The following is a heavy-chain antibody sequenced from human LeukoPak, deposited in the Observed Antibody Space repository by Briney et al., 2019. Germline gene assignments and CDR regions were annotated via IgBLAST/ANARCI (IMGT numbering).Heavy chain of an antibody. CDR3: AKAPVTTCSGAYCYPFDY. CDR1: GFTVSSNY. CDR2: ISVSGNT. Sequence: GGSLRLSCAAPGFTVSSNYMSWVRQGPGKGLEWVSAISVSGNTYHADSVKGRFTISRDSSKNTLYLQMNSLRAGDAAVYYCAKAPVTTCSGAYCYPFDYWSQGTLVTVSS. V-gene: IGHV3-53*01. J-gene: IGHJ4*02. D-gene: IGHD2-15*01.